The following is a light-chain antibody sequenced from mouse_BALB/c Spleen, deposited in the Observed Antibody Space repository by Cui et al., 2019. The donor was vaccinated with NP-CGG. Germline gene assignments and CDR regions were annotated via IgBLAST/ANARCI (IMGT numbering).Light chain of an antibody. CDR3: ALWYSNHWV. CDR1: TVAVTTSNY. J-gene: IGLJ1*01. V-gene: IGLV1*01. Sequence: QSGVSKVAALTTSPGETVTLTARSSTVAVTTSNYANWVQEKPDHLFTGLIGGTNNRAPGVPARFSGSLIGDKAALTITGAQTEDEAIYFCALWYSNHWVFGGGTKLTVL. CDR2: GTN.